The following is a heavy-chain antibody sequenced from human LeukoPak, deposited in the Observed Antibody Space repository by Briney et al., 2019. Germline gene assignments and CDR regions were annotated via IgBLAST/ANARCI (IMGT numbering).Heavy chain of an antibody. Sequence: ASVKVSCKASGGTFSSYAISWVRQAPGQGLEWMGRIIPIFGIANYAQKFQGRVTITADKSTSTAYMELSSLRSEDTAVYYCTRDRTSRYFDYWGQGTLVTVPS. D-gene: IGHD6-6*01. J-gene: IGHJ4*02. CDR1: GGTFSSYA. V-gene: IGHV1-69*04. CDR3: TRDRTSRYFDY. CDR2: IIPIFGIA.